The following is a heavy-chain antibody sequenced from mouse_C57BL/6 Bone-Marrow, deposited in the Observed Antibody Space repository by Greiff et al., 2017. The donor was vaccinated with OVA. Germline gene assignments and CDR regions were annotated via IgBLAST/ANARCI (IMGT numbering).Heavy chain of an antibody. CDR3: TRGTGTRFAY. CDR2: IDPEIGGT. CDR1: GYTFTDYE. V-gene: IGHV1-15*01. D-gene: IGHD4-1*01. Sequence: QVQLKQSGAELVRPGASVTLSCKASGYTFTDYEMHWVKQTPVHGLEWIGAIDPEIGGTAYNQKFKGKAILTADKSSSTAYMELRSLTSEDSAVYYCTRGTGTRFAYWGQGTLVTVSA. J-gene: IGHJ3*01.